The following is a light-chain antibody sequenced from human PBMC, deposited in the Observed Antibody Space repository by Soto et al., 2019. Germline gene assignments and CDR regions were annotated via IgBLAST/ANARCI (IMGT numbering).Light chain of an antibody. CDR1: QSISSW. Sequence: DIQMTQSPSTLSASVGDRVTITCRASQSISSWLAWYQQKPGKAPKLLIYDASSLESGVPSRFSGSGSGTEFTLTISSLQPDDFATYYCQQSNSYPSWTFGQGTKVDIK. V-gene: IGKV1-5*01. CDR2: DAS. CDR3: QQSNSYPSWT. J-gene: IGKJ1*01.